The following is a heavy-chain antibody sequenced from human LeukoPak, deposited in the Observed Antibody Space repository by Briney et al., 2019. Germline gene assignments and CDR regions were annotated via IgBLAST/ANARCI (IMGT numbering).Heavy chain of an antibody. CDR1: GYTFTSYG. Sequence: ASVKVSCKASGYTFTSYGISWVRQAPGQGLGWMGCISAYNGNTNYAQKLQGRVTMTTDTSTNTAYMELRSLRSDDTAVYYCARDAPIVVVPAAERYFDYWGQGTLVTVSS. V-gene: IGHV1-18*01. D-gene: IGHD2-2*01. CDR2: ISAYNGNT. CDR3: ARDAPIVVVPAAERYFDY. J-gene: IGHJ4*02.